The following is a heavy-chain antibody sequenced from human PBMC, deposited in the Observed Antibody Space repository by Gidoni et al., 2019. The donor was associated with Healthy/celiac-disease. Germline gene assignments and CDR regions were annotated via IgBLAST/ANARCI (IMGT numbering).Heavy chain of an antibody. J-gene: IGHJ5*02. D-gene: IGHD2-2*01. CDR2: ISAYNGNT. CDR3: ARDSEAYCSSTSCYGWFDP. V-gene: IGHV1-18*01. CDR1: GYPFTSYG. Sequence: QVQLVQSGAEVKKPGASGKVSCKASGYPFTSYGISWVRQAPGQGLEWMGWISAYNGNTNYAQKLQGRVTMTTDTSTSTAYMELRSLRSDDTAVYYCARDSEAYCSSTSCYGWFDPWGQGTLVTVSS.